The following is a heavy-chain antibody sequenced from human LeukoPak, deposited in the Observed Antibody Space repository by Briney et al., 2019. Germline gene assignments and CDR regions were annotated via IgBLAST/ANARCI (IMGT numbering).Heavy chain of an antibody. V-gene: IGHV4-38-2*01. CDR2: IGHSGST. J-gene: IGHJ5*02. D-gene: IGHD6-13*01. CDR1: GYSISSGYF. CDR3: AGLNTGVLSSRTNNWFDP. Sequence: SETLSLTCAVSGYSISSGYFWSWIRQPPGKGLEWIGGIGHSGSTYYNPSLKSRITISTDTSKNRFSLKLSSVTAADTAVYYCAGLNTGVLSSRTNNWFDPWGQGTLVTVSS.